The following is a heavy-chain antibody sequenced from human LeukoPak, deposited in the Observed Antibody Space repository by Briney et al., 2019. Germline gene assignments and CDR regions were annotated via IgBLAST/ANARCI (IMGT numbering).Heavy chain of an antibody. V-gene: IGHV3-30*18. J-gene: IGHJ4*02. CDR1: GFTFISDG. Sequence: QPGRSLRLSCAASGFTFISDGMHWVRQGPGKGLGWVAVISYDGSNKYYADSVKGRFTISRDNSKNTLYLQMNSLRAEDTAVYYCAKDYRSGDYDDYWGQGTLVTVSS. D-gene: IGHD4-17*01. CDR3: AKDYRSGDYDDY. CDR2: ISYDGSNK.